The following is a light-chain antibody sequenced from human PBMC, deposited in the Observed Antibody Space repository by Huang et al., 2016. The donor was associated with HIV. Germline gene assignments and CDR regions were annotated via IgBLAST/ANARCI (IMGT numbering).Light chain of an antibody. CDR1: QSVSSN. CDR2: GAS. J-gene: IGKJ1*01. CDR3: QQYNNWPPWT. Sequence: EIVMTQSPATLSVSPGERATLPCRASQSVSSNLAWYQQKRGQAPRLLIFGASTRATGIPARFSGSGSGTEFTLTISSLQSEDFAVYYCQQYNNWPPWTFGQGTKVDVK. V-gene: IGKV3-15*01.